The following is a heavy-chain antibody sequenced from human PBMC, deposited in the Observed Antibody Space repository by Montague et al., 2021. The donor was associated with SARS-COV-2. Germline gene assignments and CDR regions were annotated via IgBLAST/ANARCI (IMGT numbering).Heavy chain of an antibody. Sequence: SETLSLTCAVSGDSISSRSWCSWVRPSPGKGLEWIADVYHTGSTNYNASLASRVSLSVDKSNNQFSLKLTSVTAADTAVYFCARGVAGEYGDDGKIRDFSWFDPWGQGILVTVSS. CDR2: VYHTGST. CDR1: GDSISSRSW. V-gene: IGHV4-4*02. J-gene: IGHJ5*02. D-gene: IGHD4-17*01. CDR3: ARGVAGEYGDDGKIRDFSWFDP.